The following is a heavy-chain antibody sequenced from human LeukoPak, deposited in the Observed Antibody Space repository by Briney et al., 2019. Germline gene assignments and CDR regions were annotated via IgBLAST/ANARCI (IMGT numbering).Heavy chain of an antibody. Sequence: GGSLRLSCVASGFTFRDFYISWIRQAPGKGLEWVSYISSTGSTILYADSVRGQFTISRDNGRNSLYLQMNSLRAEDTAVYYCARVRGFFDSWGQGTLVTVSS. CDR2: ISSTGSTI. J-gene: IGHJ4*02. D-gene: IGHD3-10*01. CDR1: GFTFRDFY. CDR3: ARVRGFFDS. V-gene: IGHV3-11*01.